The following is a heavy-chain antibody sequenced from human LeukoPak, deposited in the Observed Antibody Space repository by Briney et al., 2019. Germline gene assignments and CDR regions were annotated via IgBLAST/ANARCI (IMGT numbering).Heavy chain of an antibody. CDR2: ISGSGGST. J-gene: IGHJ4*02. V-gene: IGHV3-23*01. CDR1: GFTFSSYG. D-gene: IGHD3-22*01. CDR3: AKVRYYDSSGYLKYFDY. Sequence: PGGSLRLSCAASGFTFSSYGMSWVRQAPGKGLEWVSAISGSGGSTYYADSVKGRFTISRDNSKNTLYLQMNSLRAEDTAVYYCAKVRYYDSSGYLKYFDYWGQGTLVTVSS.